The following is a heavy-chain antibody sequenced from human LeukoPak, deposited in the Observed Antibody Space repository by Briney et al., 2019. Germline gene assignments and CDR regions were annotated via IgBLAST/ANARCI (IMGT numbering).Heavy chain of an antibody. D-gene: IGHD2-2*01. Sequence: PGGSLRLSCAAAGFTFSDYYMSWRRQAPGKGLEWVSYISSSSSYTNYADSVKGRFTISRDNAKNLLYLQMNSLRAEDTAVYYCARAPDCSSTSCYYYYGMGVWGKGTTVTVSS. CDR1: GFTFSDYY. CDR3: ARAPDCSSTSCYYYYGMGV. CDR2: ISSSSSYT. J-gene: IGHJ6*04. V-gene: IGHV3-11*06.